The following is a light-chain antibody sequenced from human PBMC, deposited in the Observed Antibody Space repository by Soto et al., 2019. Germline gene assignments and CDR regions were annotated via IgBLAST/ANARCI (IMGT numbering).Light chain of an antibody. CDR3: SSYTTLNPRQIV. CDR2: DVT. J-gene: IGLJ1*01. V-gene: IGLV2-14*03. CDR1: SSDVGGYNY. Sequence: QSALTQPASVSGSPGQSITISCTGTSSDVGGYNYVSWYQHHPGKAPKLIIYDVTNRPSGVSNPFSGSKSGNTASLTISGLQPEDEADYYCSSYTTLNPRQIVFGTATKLTVL.